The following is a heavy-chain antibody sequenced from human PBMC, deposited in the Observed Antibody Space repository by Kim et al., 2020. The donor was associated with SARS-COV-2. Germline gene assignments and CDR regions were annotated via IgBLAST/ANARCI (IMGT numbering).Heavy chain of an antibody. Sequence: GRFTISRDKAKNTLYLQMNGLGADDTAVYYCAKDYMVDTAMVVYYYGLDVWGQGTTVTVSS. D-gene: IGHD5-18*01. J-gene: IGHJ6*02. CDR3: AKDYMVDTAMVVYYYGLDV. V-gene: IGHV3-23*01.